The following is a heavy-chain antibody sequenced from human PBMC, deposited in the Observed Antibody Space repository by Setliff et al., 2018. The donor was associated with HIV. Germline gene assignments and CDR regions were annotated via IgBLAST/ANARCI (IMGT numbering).Heavy chain of an antibody. D-gene: IGHD1-26*01. CDR3: ARAPIVGGGAFDI. CDR1: GGTFSSYA. J-gene: IGHJ3*02. V-gene: IGHV1-69*05. CDR2: SIPIFGTA. Sequence: SVKVACKASGGTFSSYAISWVRQAPGQGLEWMGGSIPIFGTANYAQKFQGRVTITTDESTSTAYMELSSLRSEDTAVYYCARAPIVGGGAFDIWGQGTMVTVSS.